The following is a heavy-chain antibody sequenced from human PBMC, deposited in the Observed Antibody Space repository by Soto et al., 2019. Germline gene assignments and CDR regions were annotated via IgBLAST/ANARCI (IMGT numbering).Heavy chain of an antibody. Sequence: GGSLRLSCAASGFTFSSYSMNWVRQAPGKGLEWVSSISSSSSYIYYADSVKGRFTISRDNAKNSLYLQMNSLRAEDTAVYYCARDLVSGRRPGAFDYWGQGTLVTVSS. CDR3: ARDLVSGRRPGAFDY. CDR2: ISSSSSYI. V-gene: IGHV3-21*01. D-gene: IGHD3-16*01. J-gene: IGHJ4*02. CDR1: GFTFSSYS.